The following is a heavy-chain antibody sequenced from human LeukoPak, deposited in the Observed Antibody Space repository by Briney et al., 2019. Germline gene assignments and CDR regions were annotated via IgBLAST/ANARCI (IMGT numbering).Heavy chain of an antibody. J-gene: IGHJ4*02. CDR2: ISGYNGNT. Sequence: ASVKVSCQASGYTFSTYCIAWVRQAPGQGLEWMGWISGYNGNTNYAQKFQGRVTMTTDTTTTTAYMELRSLRSDDTAVYYCARDGYLDYWGQGTLVTVSS. CDR3: ARDGYLDY. CDR1: GYTFSTYC. V-gene: IGHV1-18*01.